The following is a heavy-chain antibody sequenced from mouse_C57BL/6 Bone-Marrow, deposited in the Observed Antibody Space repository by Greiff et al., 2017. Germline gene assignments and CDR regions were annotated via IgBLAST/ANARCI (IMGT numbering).Heavy chain of an antibody. V-gene: IGHV5-6*01. D-gene: IGHD2-4*01. Sequence: EVQLQESGGDLVKPGGSLKLSCAASGFTFSSYGMSWVRQTPDKRLEWVATISSGGSYTYYPDSVKGRFTISRDNAKNTLYLQMSSLKSEDTAVYYCARRGITPFAYWGQGTLVTVSA. CDR1: GFTFSSYG. CDR3: ARRGITPFAY. J-gene: IGHJ3*01. CDR2: ISSGGSYT.